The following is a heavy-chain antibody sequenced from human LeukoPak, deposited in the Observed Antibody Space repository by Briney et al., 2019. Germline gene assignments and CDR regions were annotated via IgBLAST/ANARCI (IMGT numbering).Heavy chain of an antibody. CDR2: IYPGDSDT. D-gene: IGHD6-19*01. CDR3: ARVAGRWMFQLYYFDY. Sequence: GESLKISCRASGYSFTSYWIGWVRQMPGKGLEWMGIIYPGDSDTRYSPSFQGQVTISADKSISTAYLQWSSLKASDTAMYYCARVAGRWMFQLYYFDYWGQGTLVTVSS. J-gene: IGHJ4*02. V-gene: IGHV5-51*01. CDR1: GYSFTSYW.